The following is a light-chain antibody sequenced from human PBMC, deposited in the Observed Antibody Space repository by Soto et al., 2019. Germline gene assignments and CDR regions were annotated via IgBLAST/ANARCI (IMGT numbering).Light chain of an antibody. V-gene: IGLV2-14*01. Sequence: QSALTQPASVSGSPGQSITISCTGTSSDVGGYNYVSGYQQHPGKAPRLMIYDVSNRPSGVSNRFSGSKSGNTASLPISGLQDEDEADYYFSSYTSSSTLKFGGGTKVTVL. J-gene: IGLJ2*01. CDR3: SSYTSSSTLK. CDR2: DVS. CDR1: SSDVGGYNY.